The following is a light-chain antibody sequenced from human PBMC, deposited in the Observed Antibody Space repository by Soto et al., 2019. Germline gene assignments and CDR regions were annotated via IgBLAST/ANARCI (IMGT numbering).Light chain of an antibody. CDR3: QLYNVYSLP. V-gene: IGKV1-5*03. CDR2: KAS. J-gene: IGKJ4*01. CDR1: QTISSW. Sequence: DIQMTQSPSTLSGSVGDRGTISCQASQTISSWLAWYQQKPGKAPKLLIYKASSLESGVPSRFSGSGSGTEFTLTISFLQPDDFASYYCQLYNVYSLPYGGGTKVDI.